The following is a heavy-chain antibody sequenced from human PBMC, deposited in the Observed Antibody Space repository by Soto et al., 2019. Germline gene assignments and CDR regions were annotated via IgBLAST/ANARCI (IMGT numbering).Heavy chain of an antibody. J-gene: IGHJ4*02. Sequence: PWGSLRLSCAASGFTFSDYGIDGSRQSPVKGLEWVGVISYDGRNKYYSASVLVRFTISRDNSQPTLYLQMDSLRAEDTAVYYCAKPHPRAPRRHGYNLIDYWGQGTLVTVSS. CDR2: ISYDGRNK. CDR3: AKPHPRAPRRHGYNLIDY. D-gene: IGHD5-12*01. V-gene: IGHV3-30*18. CDR1: GFTFSDYG.